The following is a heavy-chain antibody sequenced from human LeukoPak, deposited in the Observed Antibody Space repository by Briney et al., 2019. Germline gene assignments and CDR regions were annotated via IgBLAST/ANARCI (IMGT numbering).Heavy chain of an antibody. Sequence: PGGSLRLSCAASGFTFSNYAMSWVRQAPGKGLEWVSTISGSGVNTYYADSVKGRFTISRDSPKNTLYLQMNSLRAEDTAVYYCAKDAYSGIYYWFDPWGQGTLVTVSS. CDR2: ISGSGVNT. D-gene: IGHD1-26*01. CDR3: AKDAYSGIYYWFDP. J-gene: IGHJ5*02. CDR1: GFTFSNYA. V-gene: IGHV3-23*01.